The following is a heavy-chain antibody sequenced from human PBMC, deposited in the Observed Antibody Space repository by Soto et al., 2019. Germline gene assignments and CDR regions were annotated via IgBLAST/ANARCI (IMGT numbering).Heavy chain of an antibody. J-gene: IGHJ4*02. CDR1: GGSISSYY. CDR3: ASSYCSGGSCPFDY. V-gene: IGHV4-59*01. Sequence: SETLSLTCTDSGGSISSYYWSWIRQPPGKGLEWIGYIYYSGSTNYNPSLKSRVTISVDTSKNQFSLKLSSVTAADTAVYYCASSYCSGGSCPFDYWGKGTLVTVSS. CDR2: IYYSGST. D-gene: IGHD2-15*01.